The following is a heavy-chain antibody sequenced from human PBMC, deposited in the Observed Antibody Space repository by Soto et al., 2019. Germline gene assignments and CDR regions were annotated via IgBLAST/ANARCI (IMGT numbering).Heavy chain of an antibody. Sequence: SETLSLTCTVSGASISSYYWGWIRQPPGKGLEWIGYIYDSESTNYNNYNPSLKSRVTISLDTSKNQFSLKLSSVTAADTAVYYCARGEGYALDVWGQGTTVT. CDR1: GASISSYY. J-gene: IGHJ6*02. CDR3: ARGEGYALDV. CDR2: IYDSESTNYN. V-gene: IGHV4-59*08. D-gene: IGHD1-26*01.